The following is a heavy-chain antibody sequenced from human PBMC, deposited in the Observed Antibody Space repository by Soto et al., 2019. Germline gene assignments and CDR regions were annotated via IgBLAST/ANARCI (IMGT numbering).Heavy chain of an antibody. V-gene: IGHV3-48*03. J-gene: IGHJ4*02. CDR1: GLSFSKFE. CDR3: VRVGVVARPY. CDR2: ISSDGTTI. Sequence: LRVSCEVSGLSFSKFEMTWVRQAPGKGLEWVSSISSDGTTIYYADSVQGRFTISRDNDKNSLYLQMNSLKGEDTATYYCVRVGVVARPYWGQGTPVTVSS. D-gene: IGHD2-21*01.